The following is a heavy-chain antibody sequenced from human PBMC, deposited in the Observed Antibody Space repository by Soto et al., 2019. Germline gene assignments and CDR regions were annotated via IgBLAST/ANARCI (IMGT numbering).Heavy chain of an antibody. CDR2: IYHSGTT. D-gene: IGHD1-26*01. Sequence: QVQLQESGPGLLKPSGTLSLTCAVSGGSISSNNWWSWVRQPPGKGLEWIGEIYHSGTTNYNPSVESRVTISVAKSKNHFSLELSAVAAADTAVYYGARGSGSSYGWYSDYWGQGTLVTVSS. J-gene: IGHJ4*02. CDR1: GGSISSNNW. CDR3: ARGSGSSYGWYSDY. V-gene: IGHV4-4*02.